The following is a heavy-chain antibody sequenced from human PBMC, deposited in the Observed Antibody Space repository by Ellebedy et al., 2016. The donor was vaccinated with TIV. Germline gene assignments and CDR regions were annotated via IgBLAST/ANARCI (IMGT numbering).Heavy chain of an antibody. CDR3: ARGGDGYIHY. CDR2: IYNSGST. V-gene: IGHV4-4*07. D-gene: IGHD5-24*01. CDR1: GGSINSYC. J-gene: IGHJ4*02. Sequence: ESLKISCTISGGSINSYCWSWLRQPAGKGLEWIGNIYNSGSTKFSPSLKSRVTLSVDTSKNQFSLKLSSVTAADTAVYYCARGGDGYIHYWGQGTLVTVSS.